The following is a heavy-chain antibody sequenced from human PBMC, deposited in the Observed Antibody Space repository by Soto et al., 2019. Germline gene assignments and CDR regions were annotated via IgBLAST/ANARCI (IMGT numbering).Heavy chain of an antibody. CDR3: ARESGADSSGWLTYYFDY. J-gene: IGHJ4*02. D-gene: IGHD6-19*01. V-gene: IGHV1-2*02. CDR2: INPKSGGT. Sequence: ASVKVSCKASGYTFTGYYMHWVRQAPGQGLEWMGWINPKSGGTKYAQKFQGRVTMTRNTSISTAYMELSSLRSEDTAVYYCARESGADSSGWLTYYFDYWGQGTLVTVSS. CDR1: GYTFTGYY.